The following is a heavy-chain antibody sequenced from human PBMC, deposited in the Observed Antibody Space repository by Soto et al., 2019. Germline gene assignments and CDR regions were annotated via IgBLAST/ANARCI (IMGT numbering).Heavy chain of an antibody. CDR1: GLSVSGDC. CDR2: TYSGGPT. CDR3: ARDYGDYGLVFDI. D-gene: IGHD4-17*01. J-gene: IGHJ3*02. V-gene: IGHV3-53*01. Sequence: EVQLVQSGGDLVQPGGSLRLSCAASGLSVSGDCMTWVRQAPGKGLEWVSMTYSGGPTDYADSVKGRFTISVDKSKNTLYLQMHSLRVDDTAVYYCARDYGDYGLVFDIWGQGTMVTVSS.